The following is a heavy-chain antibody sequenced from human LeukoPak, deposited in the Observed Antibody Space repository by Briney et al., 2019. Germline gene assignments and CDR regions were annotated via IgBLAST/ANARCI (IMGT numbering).Heavy chain of an antibody. Sequence: ETLSLTCAVSGGSISSSNWWSWVRQPPGKGLEWVSAISGSGGSTYYADSVKGRFTISRDNSKNTLYLQMNSLRAEDTAVYYCAAGVMKSGWFDPWGQGTLVTVSS. CDR1: GGSISSSN. V-gene: IGHV3-23*01. CDR2: ISGSGGST. J-gene: IGHJ5*02. CDR3: AAGVMKSGWFDP. D-gene: IGHD3-16*01.